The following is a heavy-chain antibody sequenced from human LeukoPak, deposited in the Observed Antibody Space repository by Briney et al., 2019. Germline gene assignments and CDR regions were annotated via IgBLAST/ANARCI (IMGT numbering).Heavy chain of an antibody. CDR3: ARVLRYYYDSACQAFDY. D-gene: IGHD3-22*01. V-gene: IGHV4-31*03. CDR2: IYYSGST. J-gene: IGHJ4*02. Sequence: SETLSLTCTVSGGSISSGGYYWSWIRQHPGKGLEWIGYIYYSGSTYYNPSLKSRVTISVDTSKNQFSLKLSSVTAADTAVYYCARVLRYYYDSACQAFDYWGQGTLVTVSS. CDR1: GGSISSGGYY.